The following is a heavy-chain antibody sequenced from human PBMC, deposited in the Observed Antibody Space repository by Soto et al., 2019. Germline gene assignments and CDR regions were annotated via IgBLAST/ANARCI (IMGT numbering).Heavy chain of an antibody. D-gene: IGHD2-2*03. Sequence: SETLSLTCTVSGGSVSSGSYYWSWIRQPPGKGLEWIGYIYYSGSTNYNPSLKSRVTISVDTSKNQFSLKLSSVTAADTAVYYCARIIRGPVDIVVVPAATDPWGQGTLVTVSS. J-gene: IGHJ5*02. CDR2: IYYSGST. CDR3: ARIIRGPVDIVVVPAATDP. V-gene: IGHV4-61*01. CDR1: GGSVSSGSYY.